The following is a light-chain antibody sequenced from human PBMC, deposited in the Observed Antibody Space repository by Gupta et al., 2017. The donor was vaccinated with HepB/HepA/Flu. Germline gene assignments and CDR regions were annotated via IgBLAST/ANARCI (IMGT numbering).Light chain of an antibody. Sequence: QSALTQPASVSGSPGQSITISCTGTISDVGGYNYVSWYQQHPGKAPKLMIYNVSNRPSGVSNRFSGSKSANTASLTISGLQAEDEADYDCSSYTSSSTFVFGGGTKLTVL. CDR1: ISDVGGYNY. CDR3: SSYTSSSTFV. V-gene: IGLV2-14*01. CDR2: NVS. J-gene: IGLJ2*01.